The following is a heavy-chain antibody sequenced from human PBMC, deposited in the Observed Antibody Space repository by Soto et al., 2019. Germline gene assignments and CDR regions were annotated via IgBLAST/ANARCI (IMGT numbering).Heavy chain of an antibody. J-gene: IGHJ3*02. CDR2: IYWDDDK. CDR1: GISLSTDAVA. Sequence: QITLKESGPTLVNPTQTLTLTCTFSGISLSTDAVAVAWIRQPPGKALEWHALIYWDDDKRYSPSLKSRPTIIQDTSKNQVVLTMTNMDPVDTATYYCAHRVEVATLHSEAFDIWGSGTWAT. CDR3: AHRVEVATLHSEAFDI. V-gene: IGHV2-5*02. D-gene: IGHD5-12*01.